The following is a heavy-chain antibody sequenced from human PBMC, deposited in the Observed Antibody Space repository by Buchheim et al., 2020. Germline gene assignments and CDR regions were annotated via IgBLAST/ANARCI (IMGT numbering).Heavy chain of an antibody. CDR3: AKDQGYCSSTSCYTSYYGMDV. D-gene: IGHD2-2*02. Sequence: QVQLVESGGGVVQPGRSLRLSCAASGFTFSSYGMHWVRQAPGKGLEWVAVISYDGSNKYYADSVKGRFTISRDNYKKTLYMQMNSLRAEDTAVYYCAKDQGYCSSTSCYTSYYGMDVWGQGTT. J-gene: IGHJ6*02. V-gene: IGHV3-30*18. CDR1: GFTFSSYG. CDR2: ISYDGSNK.